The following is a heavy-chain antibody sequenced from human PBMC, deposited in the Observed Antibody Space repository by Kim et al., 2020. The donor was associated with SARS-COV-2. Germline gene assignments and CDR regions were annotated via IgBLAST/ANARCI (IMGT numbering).Heavy chain of an antibody. CDR3: ASGSIRDYYYYGMDV. Sequence: GESLRISCKGSGYSFTSYWISWVRQMPGKGLEWMGRIDPSDSYTNYSPSFQGHVTISADKSISTAYLQWSSLKASDTAMYYCASGSIRDYYYYGMDVWGQGTAVTVPS. D-gene: IGHD1-26*01. CDR2: IDPSDSYT. V-gene: IGHV5-10-1*01. J-gene: IGHJ6*02. CDR1: GYSFTSYW.